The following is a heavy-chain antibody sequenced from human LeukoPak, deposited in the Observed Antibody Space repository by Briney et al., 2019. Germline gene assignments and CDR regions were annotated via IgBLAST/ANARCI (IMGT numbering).Heavy chain of an antibody. V-gene: IGHV1-3*01. Sequence: GASVKVSCKASGYTFINYAIHWVRQATGQRLEWMGWINAYNGDTEYSQKFQGRVTITRDTSASTAYMELSTLRSEDTAVYYCARGSSSDWPLEYWGRGILVTVSS. D-gene: IGHD6-19*01. J-gene: IGHJ4*02. CDR3: ARGSSSDWPLEY. CDR2: INAYNGDT. CDR1: GYTFINYA.